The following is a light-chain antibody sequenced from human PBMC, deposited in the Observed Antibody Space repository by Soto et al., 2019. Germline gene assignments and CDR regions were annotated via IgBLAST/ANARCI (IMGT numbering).Light chain of an antibody. CDR3: QQYGSSGT. CDR2: GAS. J-gene: IGKJ5*01. CDR1: QSVSNNY. Sequence: EIVMTQSPGTLSLSPGEIATLSCRASQSVSNNYLAWYQQKPGQAPRLLIYGASNRATGIPDRFSGSGSGTDFTLTISRLEPEDFAVYYCQQYGSSGTFGQGTRLEI. V-gene: IGKV3-20*01.